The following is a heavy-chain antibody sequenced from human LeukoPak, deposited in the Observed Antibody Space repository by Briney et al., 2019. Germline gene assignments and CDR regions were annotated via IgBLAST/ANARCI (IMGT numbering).Heavy chain of an antibody. CDR2: ISGSGPST. CDR1: GFTFSIYA. CDR3: AKKGSPGYYYYYMDV. J-gene: IGHJ6*03. Sequence: GGSLRLSCAASGFTFSIYAMSWVRQAPGKGLEGVSTISGSGPSTYYADSVKGRFTISRDNSQNTLYLQMNSLRVEDTAVYYCAKKGSPGYYYYYMDVWGKGTTVTASS. D-gene: IGHD3-10*01. V-gene: IGHV3-23*01.